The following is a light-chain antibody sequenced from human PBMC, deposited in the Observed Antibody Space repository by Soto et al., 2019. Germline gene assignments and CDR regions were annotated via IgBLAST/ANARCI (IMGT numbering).Light chain of an antibody. Sequence: QSVLTQPPSASGTPGQTVSISCSGSSSNIGSNSVNWYQQVPGTAPKLLIYYNNQRPSGVPGRFSASQSGTSASLAFSGLQSEDEADYYCVAWDASLSGWVFGGGTKVTVL. J-gene: IGLJ3*02. CDR2: YNN. CDR1: SSNIGSNS. V-gene: IGLV1-44*01. CDR3: VAWDASLSGWV.